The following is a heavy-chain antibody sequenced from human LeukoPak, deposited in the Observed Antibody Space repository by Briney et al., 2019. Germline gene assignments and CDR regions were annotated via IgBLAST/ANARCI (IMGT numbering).Heavy chain of an antibody. CDR2: SSYSGST. D-gene: IGHD6-19*01. J-gene: IGHJ4*02. Sequence: PSETLSLTCTVSGGSISSSSYSWGWIRQPPGKGLECIGSSSYSGSTYYNPSLKSRVTISVDASKNQFSLNLNSVTAADTAVYYCSSTIRGWYGVGDYWGQGVLVTVSS. V-gene: IGHV4-39*01. CDR1: GGSISSSSYS. CDR3: SSTIRGWYGVGDY.